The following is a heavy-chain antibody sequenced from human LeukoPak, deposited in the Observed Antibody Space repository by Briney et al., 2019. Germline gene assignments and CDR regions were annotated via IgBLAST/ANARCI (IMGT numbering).Heavy chain of an antibody. CDR3: AKDLGYCSGGSGFPRGPFDY. J-gene: IGHJ4*02. V-gene: IGHV3-30*18. Sequence: GGSLRLSCAASGFTFSSYGMPWVREAPGKGLEWGAVISYDGSNKYYADSVKGRFTISRDNSKNTLYLQMNSLRAEDTAVYYCAKDLGYCSGGSGFPRGPFDYWGQGTLVTVSS. CDR2: ISYDGSNK. D-gene: IGHD2-15*01. CDR1: GFTFSSYG.